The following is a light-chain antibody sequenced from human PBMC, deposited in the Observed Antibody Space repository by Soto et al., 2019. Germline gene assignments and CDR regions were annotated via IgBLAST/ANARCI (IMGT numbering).Light chain of an antibody. CDR2: DVS. J-gene: IGLJ2*01. CDR1: SNDIGSYNY. Sequence: QSALTQPASLSGSPGQSITISCTGSSNDIGSYNYVSWYQQHPGKAPKLIIFDVSTRPSGVSNRFSGSRSGNTASLTISQLQTEDEADYFCHSYQLIGGGTKLTVL. CDR3: HSYQL. V-gene: IGLV2-14*03.